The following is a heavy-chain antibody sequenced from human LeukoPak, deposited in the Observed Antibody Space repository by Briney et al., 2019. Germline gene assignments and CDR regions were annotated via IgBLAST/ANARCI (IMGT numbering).Heavy chain of an antibody. CDR2: ISSSTSYR. Sequence: GGSLRLSCAASGFTFSTYTMNWVRQPPGKGLEWVSSISSSTSYRFYAGSVKGRFTISRDNAENSLSLQMSSLRAEDTAVYYCARWGTGDTFDYWGQGTLVTVSS. V-gene: IGHV3-21*01. D-gene: IGHD7-27*01. CDR3: ARWGTGDTFDY. CDR1: GFTFSTYT. J-gene: IGHJ4*02.